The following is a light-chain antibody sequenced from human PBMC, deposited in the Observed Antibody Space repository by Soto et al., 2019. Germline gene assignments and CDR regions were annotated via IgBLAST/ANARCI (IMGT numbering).Light chain of an antibody. V-gene: IGKV1-17*01. CDR2: AAS. CDR1: RDIRYD. CDR3: LNHNNYPPVT. Sequence: DIQMTQSPSSLSASVGDRVTITCRARRDIRYDLAWYQQKPGKAPERLIYAASRLQSGVPSRFSGSGSGTECTLTINSQQPDDFATYYCLNHNNYPPVTLGQGTGLEIK. J-gene: IGKJ5*01.